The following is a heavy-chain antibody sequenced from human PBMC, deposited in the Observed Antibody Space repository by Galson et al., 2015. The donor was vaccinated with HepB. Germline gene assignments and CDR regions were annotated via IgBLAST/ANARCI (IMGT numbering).Heavy chain of an antibody. J-gene: IGHJ4*02. D-gene: IGHD5-12*01. V-gene: IGHV3-23*01. Sequence: LRLSCAASGFTFSDYAMSWVRQAPGKGLEWVSAISTTGGSTNYADSVKGRFTISRDNFKNTLYLQMSSLRAEDTAVYYCAKDIIQIWLRPAFDYWGQGSLVTVSS. CDR3: AKDIIQIWLRPAFDY. CDR1: GFTFSDYA. CDR2: ISTTGGST.